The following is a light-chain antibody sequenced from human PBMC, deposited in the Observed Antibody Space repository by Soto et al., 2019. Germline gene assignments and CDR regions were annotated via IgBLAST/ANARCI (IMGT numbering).Light chain of an antibody. CDR1: QSVSSN. Sequence: EIVMTQSPETISLSXGERATLSXXXSQSVSSNLAWYQQKPGQAPRLLIYGASTRATGIPARFSGSGSGTEFTLTISSLQSEDFAVYYCQQYNNWPQITFGQGTRLEIK. CDR2: GAS. J-gene: IGKJ5*01. V-gene: IGKV3-15*01. CDR3: QQYNNWPQIT.